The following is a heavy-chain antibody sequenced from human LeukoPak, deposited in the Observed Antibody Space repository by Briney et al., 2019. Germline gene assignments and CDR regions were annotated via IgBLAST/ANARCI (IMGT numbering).Heavy chain of an antibody. CDR2: INPNSGGT. CDR1: GYTFTDYY. Sequence: ASVKVSCKASGYTFTDYYMHWLRQAPAQGLEWMGRINPNSGGTNYAQKFQGRVTMTRDTSISTASMELSSLRSDDTAVYYCTRSDYDTSGEFDYWGQGTLVTVSS. V-gene: IGHV1-2*06. CDR3: TRSDYDTSGEFDY. D-gene: IGHD3-22*01. J-gene: IGHJ4*02.